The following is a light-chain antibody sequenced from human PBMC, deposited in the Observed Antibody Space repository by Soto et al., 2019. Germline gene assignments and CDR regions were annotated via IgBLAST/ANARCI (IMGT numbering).Light chain of an antibody. CDR3: CSYVGRYTWV. J-gene: IGLJ3*02. V-gene: IGLV2-11*01. CDR1: SSDVGAHNY. Sequence: QSALTQPRSVSGSPGQSVTFSCTGTSSDVGAHNYVFWYQQYPGKAPKLMIYDVNKRHSGVPGRFSGSKSGNTASLTISGHQAEEEAEYYCCSYVGRYTWVFGGGTKLTVL. CDR2: DVN.